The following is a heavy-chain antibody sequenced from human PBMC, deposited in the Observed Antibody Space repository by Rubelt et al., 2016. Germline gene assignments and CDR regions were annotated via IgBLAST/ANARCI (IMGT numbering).Heavy chain of an antibody. D-gene: IGHD3-10*01. Sequence: QLQLQESGPGLVKPSETLSLTCTVSGGSISSGSYSWGWIRQPPGEGLEWIGIIYYSGRTYYNPSLKSRVTISVDTPKNQLSLKLSSVTAADTAVYYCARAYYYGSGSYFPVDYWGQGTLVTVSS. J-gene: IGHJ4*02. V-gene: IGHV4-39*07. CDR3: ARAYYYGSGSYFPVDY. CDR1: GGSISSGSYS. CDR2: IYYSGRT.